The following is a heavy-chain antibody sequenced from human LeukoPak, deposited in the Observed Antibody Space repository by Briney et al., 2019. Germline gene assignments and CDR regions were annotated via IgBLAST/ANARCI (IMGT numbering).Heavy chain of an antibody. D-gene: IGHD2-8*01. Sequence: SETLSLTCAVYGGSFSGYYWSWIRQPPGKGLEGIGEINHSGSTNYNPSLKSRVTISVDTSKYQFSLKLSSVTAADTAVYYCARAPLMLASDAFDIWGQGTMVTVSS. V-gene: IGHV4-34*01. J-gene: IGHJ3*02. CDR3: ARAPLMLASDAFDI. CDR1: GGSFSGYY. CDR2: INHSGST.